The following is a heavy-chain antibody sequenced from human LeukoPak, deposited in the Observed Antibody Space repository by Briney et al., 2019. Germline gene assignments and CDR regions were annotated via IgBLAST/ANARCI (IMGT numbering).Heavy chain of an antibody. CDR2: ISWNSGSI. CDR3: AKDYYYDSSGLFDY. CDR1: GFNFRTFT. V-gene: IGHV3-9*01. Sequence: GGSLRLSCAASGFNFRTFTMHWVRQAPGKGLEWVSGISWNSGSIGYADSVKGRFTISRDNAKNSLYLQMNSLRAEDTALYYCAKDYYYDSSGLFDYWGQGTLVTVSS. D-gene: IGHD3-22*01. J-gene: IGHJ4*02.